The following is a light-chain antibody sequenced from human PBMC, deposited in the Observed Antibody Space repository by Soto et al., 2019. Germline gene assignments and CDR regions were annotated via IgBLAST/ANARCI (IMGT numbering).Light chain of an antibody. CDR2: LEGSGSY. J-gene: IGLJ2*01. CDR1: SGHSTYI. V-gene: IGLV4-60*02. Sequence: QPVLTLSSSASASLGSSVKLTCTLSSGHSTYIIAWHQQQPGKAPRYLMKLEGSGSYNKGSGVPDRFSGSSSGADRYLTISNLQFEDEADYYCEPWDINPHVVFGGGTKLTV. CDR3: EPWDINPHVV.